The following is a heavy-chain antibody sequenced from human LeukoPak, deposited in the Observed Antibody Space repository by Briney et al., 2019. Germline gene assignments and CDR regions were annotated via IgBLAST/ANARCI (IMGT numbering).Heavy chain of an antibody. D-gene: IGHD4-17*01. V-gene: IGHV3-11*04. CDR3: ARDGAVTVNAFDI. CDR1: GFTFSDYY. J-gene: IGHJ3*02. CDR2: ISSSGSTI. Sequence: SGGSLRLSCAASGFTFSDYYMSWIRQAPGKGLEWVSYISSSGSTIYYADSVKGRFTISRDNAKNSLYLQMNSLRAEDTAVYYCARDGAVTVNAFDIWGQGTMVTVSS.